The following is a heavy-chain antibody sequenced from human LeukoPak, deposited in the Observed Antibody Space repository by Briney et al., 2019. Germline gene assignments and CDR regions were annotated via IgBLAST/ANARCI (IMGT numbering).Heavy chain of an antibody. D-gene: IGHD1-7*01. V-gene: IGHV4-59*01. CDR1: GGSISSFY. Sequence: SETLSLTCTVSGGSISSFYWSWVRQPPGKALEWVGFIYYSGATNYNPSLKSRVTISLDTSKNQFSLNLSSVTASDTAVYYCARRTSRSYYYMDVWGKGTTVTVSS. CDR3: ARRTSRSYYYMDV. CDR2: IYYSGAT. J-gene: IGHJ6*03.